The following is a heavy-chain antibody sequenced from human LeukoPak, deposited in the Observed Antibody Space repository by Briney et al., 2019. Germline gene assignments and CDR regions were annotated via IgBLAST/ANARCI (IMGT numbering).Heavy chain of an antibody. Sequence: PSQALSLTCTVSGGSISSGGYYWSWIRQPPGKGLEWIGYIYHSGSTYYNPSLKSRVTMSVDRSKNQFSLKLSSVTAADTAVYYCAWTTVTKGDFDYWGQGTLVTVSS. V-gene: IGHV4-30-2*01. CDR2: IYHSGST. J-gene: IGHJ4*02. D-gene: IGHD4-11*01. CDR1: GGSISSGGYY. CDR3: AWTTVTKGDFDY.